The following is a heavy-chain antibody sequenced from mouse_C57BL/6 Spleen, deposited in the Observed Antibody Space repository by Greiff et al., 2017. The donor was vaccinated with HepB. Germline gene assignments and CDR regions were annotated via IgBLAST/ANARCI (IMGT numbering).Heavy chain of an antibody. CDR3: ARLRLREYAMDY. J-gene: IGHJ4*01. CDR2: INPYNGGT. Sequence: EVQLQQSGPVLVKPGASVKMSCKASGYTFTDYYMNWVKQSHGKSLEWIGVINPYNGGTSYNQKFKGKATLTVDKSSSTAYMELNSLTSEDSAVYYCARLRLREYAMDYWGQGTSVTVSS. V-gene: IGHV1-19*01. D-gene: IGHD1-1*01. CDR1: GYTFTDYY.